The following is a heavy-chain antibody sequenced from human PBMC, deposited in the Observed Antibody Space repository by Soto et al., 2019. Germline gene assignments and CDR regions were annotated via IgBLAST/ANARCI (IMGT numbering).Heavy chain of an antibody. J-gene: IGHJ3*02. CDR1: GFTVSSNY. Sequence: GGSLRLSCAASGFTVSSNYMNWVRQAPGKGLEWVSLIYSDGRTHYTDSVKGRFTISRDNSKNTLYLQMNSLRDEDTALYYCARAVDVYDAFDIWGQGTMVTVSS. D-gene: IGHD1-20*01. CDR3: ARAVDVYDAFDI. CDR2: IYSDGRT. V-gene: IGHV3-53*01.